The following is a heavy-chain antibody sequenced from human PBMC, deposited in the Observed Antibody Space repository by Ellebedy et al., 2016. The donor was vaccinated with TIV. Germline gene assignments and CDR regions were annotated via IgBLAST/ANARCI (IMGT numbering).Heavy chain of an antibody. V-gene: IGHV4-30-4*01. CDR2: IYYSGST. CDR1: GGSISSGDYY. D-gene: IGHD2-2*01. Sequence: SETLSLTXTVSGGSISSGDYYWSWIRQPPGKGLEWIGYIYYSGSTYYNPSLKSRVTISVDTSKNQFSLKLSSVTAADTAVYYCAVTPVYYYYMDVWGKGTTVTVSS. J-gene: IGHJ6*03. CDR3: AVTPVYYYYMDV.